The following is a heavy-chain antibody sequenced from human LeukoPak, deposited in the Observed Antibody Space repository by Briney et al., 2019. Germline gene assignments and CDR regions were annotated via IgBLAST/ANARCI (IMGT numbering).Heavy chain of an antibody. V-gene: IGHV4-59*01. J-gene: IGHJ6*02. Sequence: SETLSLACTVSGGSISSYYWSWIRQPPGKGLEWIGYIYYSGSTNYNPSLKSRVTISVDTSKNQFSLKLSSVTAADTAVYYCARAGYSYGYIYYYYGMDVWGQGTTVTVSS. D-gene: IGHD5-18*01. CDR1: GGSISSYY. CDR2: IYYSGST. CDR3: ARAGYSYGYIYYYYGMDV.